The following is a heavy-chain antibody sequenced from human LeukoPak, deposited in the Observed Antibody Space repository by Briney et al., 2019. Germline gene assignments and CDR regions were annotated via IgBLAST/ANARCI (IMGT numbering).Heavy chain of an antibody. J-gene: IGHJ4*02. V-gene: IGHV3-7*04. CDR2: IKQDGREK. CDR3: ARGAGVFDY. D-gene: IGHD3-10*01. CDR1: GFTFSSYW. Sequence: GGSLRLYCVDSGFTFSSYWMSWVRQAPGKGLEWVANIKQDGREKYHMDSVKGRFTISRDNARKSLFLQMNSLRVEDTAVYFCARGAGVFDYWGQGTLVTVSS.